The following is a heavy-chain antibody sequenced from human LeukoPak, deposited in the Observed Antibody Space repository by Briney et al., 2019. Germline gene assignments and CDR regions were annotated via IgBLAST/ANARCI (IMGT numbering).Heavy chain of an antibody. J-gene: IGHJ4*02. D-gene: IGHD3-10*01. V-gene: IGHV3-15*01. CDR1: GGSISSYY. CDR3: TTDGAITIGCQGGY. Sequence: PSETLSLTRTGSGGSISSYYRSWIRQPPGKGLEWVGRIKSKTDGGTTDYAAPVKGRFNISRDDSKNTLYLQMNSLKTEDTAVYYCTTDGAITIGCQGGYWGQGTLVTVSS. CDR2: IKSKTDGGTT.